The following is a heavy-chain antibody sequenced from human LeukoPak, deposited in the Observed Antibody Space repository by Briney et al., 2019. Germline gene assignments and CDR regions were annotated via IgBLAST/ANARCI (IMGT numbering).Heavy chain of an antibody. Sequence: ASVKVSCKASGYTFTGYYMHWVRQAPGQGLEWMGWMNPNSGNTGYAQNFQGRVTMTRTTSISTAYMELSSLGSADTAVYYCARAGRDDISSGYFDYWGQGTLVTVSS. V-gene: IGHV1-8*02. CDR2: MNPNSGNT. CDR3: ARAGRDDISSGYFDY. J-gene: IGHJ4*02. D-gene: IGHD6-6*01. CDR1: GYTFTGYY.